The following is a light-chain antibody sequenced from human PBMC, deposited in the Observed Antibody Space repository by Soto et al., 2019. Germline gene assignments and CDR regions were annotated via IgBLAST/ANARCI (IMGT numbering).Light chain of an antibody. CDR3: AAWDDSLSVPYV. Sequence: QAVVTQPPSASGTPGQRVTISCSGSSSNIGSNYVYWYQQLPGTAPKLLIYRNNQRPSGVPDRFSGSKSGTSASLAISGLQSEDEADYYCAAWDDSLSVPYVFGTGTKLTVL. V-gene: IGLV1-47*01. J-gene: IGLJ1*01. CDR1: SSNIGSNY. CDR2: RNN.